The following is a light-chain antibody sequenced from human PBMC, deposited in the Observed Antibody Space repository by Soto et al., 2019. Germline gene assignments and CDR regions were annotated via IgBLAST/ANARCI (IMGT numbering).Light chain of an antibody. CDR1: SSDVGGYNY. J-gene: IGLJ2*01. V-gene: IGLV2-14*01. CDR3: SSYTTGSTAGVV. Sequence: QSALTQPASVSGSPGQSITISCTGTSSDVGGYNYVSWYQQHPGKAPKLMIYEVTNRPSGVSNRFSGSKSGNTASLTISGLQAEDEADYYCSSYTTGSTAGVVFGGGTKLTVL. CDR2: EVT.